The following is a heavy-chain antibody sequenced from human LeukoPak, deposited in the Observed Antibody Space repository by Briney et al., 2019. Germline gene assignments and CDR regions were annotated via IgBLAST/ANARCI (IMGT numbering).Heavy chain of an antibody. D-gene: IGHD5-18*01. V-gene: IGHV4-38-2*02. J-gene: IGHJ5*02. CDR2: INHSWST. CDR1: GYSISNNFY. Sequence: SETLSLTCTVSGYSISNNFYWAWIRQSPGKGLEWIVSINHSWSTYYNPSLKSRVTISVDTSKNQFSLKLTSVTAADTAVYYCARAVDTTLVTGFDPWGQGTLVTVSS. CDR3: ARAVDTTLVTGFDP.